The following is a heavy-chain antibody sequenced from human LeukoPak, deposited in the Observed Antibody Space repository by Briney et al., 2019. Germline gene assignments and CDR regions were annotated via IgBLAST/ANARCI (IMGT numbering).Heavy chain of an antibody. V-gene: IGHV3-11*04. J-gene: IGHJ4*02. Sequence: PGGSLRLSCAASGFTFSDYYMSWIRQAPGKGLEWVSYISSSGSIIYYADSVKGRFTISRDNAKNSLYLQMNSLRAEDTAVYYCAREFFYDSSGYYGLDYWGQGTLVTVSS. CDR2: ISSSGSII. CDR1: GFTFSDYY. D-gene: IGHD3-22*01. CDR3: AREFFYDSSGYYGLDY.